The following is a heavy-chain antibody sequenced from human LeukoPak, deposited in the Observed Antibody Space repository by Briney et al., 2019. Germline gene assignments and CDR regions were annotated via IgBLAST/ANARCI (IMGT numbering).Heavy chain of an antibody. CDR2: IVVGSGNT. CDR3: GADRSNWNDVTDFDY. CDR1: GFTFTSSA. V-gene: IGHV1-58*01. D-gene: IGHD1-1*01. Sequence: ASVKVSCKASGFTFTSSAVQWVRQARGQRLEWIGWIVVGSGNTNYAQKFQERVTITRDMSTSTAYMELSSLRSEDTAVYYCGADRSNWNDVTDFDYWGQGTLVTVSS. J-gene: IGHJ4*02.